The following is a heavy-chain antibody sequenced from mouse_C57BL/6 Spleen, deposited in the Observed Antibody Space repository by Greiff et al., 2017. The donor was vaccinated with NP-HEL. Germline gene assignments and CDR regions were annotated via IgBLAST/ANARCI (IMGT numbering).Heavy chain of an antibody. J-gene: IGHJ4*01. CDR2: IWSGGST. CDR3: ARLDYVYAMDY. CDR1: GFSLTSYG. D-gene: IGHD2-4*01. V-gene: IGHV2-2*01. Sequence: VQLVESGPGLVQPSQSLSITCTVSGFSLTSYGVHWVRQSPGKGLEWLGVIWSGGSTDYNAAFISSLSISKDNSTSQVFFKMNSLQADDTAIYYCARLDYVYAMDYWGQGTSVTVSS.